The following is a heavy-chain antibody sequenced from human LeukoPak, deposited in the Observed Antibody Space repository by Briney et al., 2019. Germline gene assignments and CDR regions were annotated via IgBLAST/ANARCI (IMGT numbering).Heavy chain of an antibody. CDR1: GFTFSSYR. CDR2: ISTSDSTI. V-gene: IGHV3-48*01. Sequence: PGGSLRLSCAASGFTFSSYRMNWVRQGPGKGLEWVSYISTSDSTIYYADSVKGRFTISRDNAKNSLYLQMNSLRAEDTAVYYCARGTSTIDYWGQGTLVIVSS. CDR3: ARGTSTIDY. J-gene: IGHJ4*02. D-gene: IGHD5/OR15-5a*01.